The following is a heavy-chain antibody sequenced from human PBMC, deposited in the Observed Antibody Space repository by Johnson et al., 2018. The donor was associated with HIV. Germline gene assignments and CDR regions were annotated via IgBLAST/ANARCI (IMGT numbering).Heavy chain of an antibody. Sequence: VQVVESGGGLVQPGGSLRLSCAASGFTVSSNYMSWVRQAPGKGLEWVSVIYSGGSTYYADSVKGRFTISRDNSKNTLYLQMNSLRAEDTAVYYCASREWGGAFDIWGQGTMVTVSS. J-gene: IGHJ3*02. CDR1: GFTVSSNY. CDR3: ASREWGGAFDI. CDR2: IYSGGST. V-gene: IGHV3-66*01. D-gene: IGHD3-3*01.